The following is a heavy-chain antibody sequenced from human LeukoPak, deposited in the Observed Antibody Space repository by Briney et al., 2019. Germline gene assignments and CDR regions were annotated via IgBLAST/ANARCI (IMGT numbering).Heavy chain of an antibody. CDR1: GFTFSSYS. V-gene: IGHV3-21*03. Sequence: PGGSLRLSCAASGFTFSSYSMNWVRQAPGKGLEWVSSISSSSSYIYYADSVKGRFNISRDNAKNSLYLQMNSLRAEDTAVYYCARASMRMTTAGLVDYWGQRTLVTVSS. CDR2: ISSSSSYI. D-gene: IGHD6-13*01. CDR3: ARASMRMTTAGLVDY. J-gene: IGHJ4*02.